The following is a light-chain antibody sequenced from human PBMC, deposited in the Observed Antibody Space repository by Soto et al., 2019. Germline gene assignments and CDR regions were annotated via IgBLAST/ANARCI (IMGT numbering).Light chain of an antibody. J-gene: IGKJ1*01. V-gene: IGKV3-20*01. CDR1: QSVSSSY. Sequence: EIVLSQSPGTVSLSPGERATLSCRASQSVSSSYLAWYQQKPGQAPRLLIYGASSRATGIPDRFSGSGSGTDLTLTISRLEPEDFAVYYCQQYGSSQWTFGQGTKVDIK. CDR3: QQYGSSQWT. CDR2: GAS.